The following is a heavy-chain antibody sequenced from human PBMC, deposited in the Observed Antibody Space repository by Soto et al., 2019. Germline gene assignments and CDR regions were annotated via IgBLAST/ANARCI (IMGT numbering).Heavy chain of an antibody. CDR3: VRALAAVQE. J-gene: IGHJ4*02. D-gene: IGHD6-13*01. Sequence: PSETLSLTCAVYGGSFSGYYCSWIRQPPGKGLEWIGEISHSGSTNYNASINSRVTISVDTSKNQLFLTLSSVNAADTAVYYCVRALAAVQEWGQGTPVTVSS. CDR2: ISHSGST. V-gene: IGHV4-34*01. CDR1: GGSFSGYY.